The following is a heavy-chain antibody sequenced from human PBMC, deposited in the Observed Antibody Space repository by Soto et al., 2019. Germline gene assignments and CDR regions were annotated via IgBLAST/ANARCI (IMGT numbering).Heavy chain of an antibody. CDR2: IYYSGST. CDR3: ARVLRYFDWFQTPDY. Sequence: PSXTLSLTCTXXGGSXSXGXXXXXXXXXXXGKGLEWIGYIYYSGSTYYNPSLKSRVTISVDTSKNQFSLKLSSVTAADTAVYYCARVLRYFDWFQTPDYWGQGTLXTVS. D-gene: IGHD3-9*01. CDR1: GGSXSXGXXX. V-gene: IGHV4-31*03. J-gene: IGHJ4*02.